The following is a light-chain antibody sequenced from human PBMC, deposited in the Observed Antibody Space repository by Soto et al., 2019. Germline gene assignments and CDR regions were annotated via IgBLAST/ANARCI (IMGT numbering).Light chain of an antibody. Sequence: DIVLTQSPATLSLSPGERATLSCRASQSVGSYLAWFQHKPGQAPRLLIYGASNRATDIPGRFSGRGSGTDVTLTISSLESADSAVYYCQQRDKWPRTFGQGTKLEIK. J-gene: IGKJ2*01. CDR1: QSVGSY. CDR2: GAS. CDR3: QQRDKWPRT. V-gene: IGKV3-11*01.